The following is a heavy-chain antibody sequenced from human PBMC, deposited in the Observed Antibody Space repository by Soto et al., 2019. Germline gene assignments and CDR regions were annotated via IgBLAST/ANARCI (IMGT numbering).Heavy chain of an antibody. Sequence: PGGSLRLSCAASGFTFNNYAMSWVRQAPGKGLQWVSAVSADGGSTFYADSVKGRFTISRDNFKNTLYLQMNSLRVEDTARCYCGKGGGHWFDPWAQGILVTVSS. CDR2: VSADGGST. J-gene: IGHJ5*01. D-gene: IGHD3-10*01. CDR1: GFTFNNYA. V-gene: IGHV3-23*01. CDR3: GKGGGHWFDP.